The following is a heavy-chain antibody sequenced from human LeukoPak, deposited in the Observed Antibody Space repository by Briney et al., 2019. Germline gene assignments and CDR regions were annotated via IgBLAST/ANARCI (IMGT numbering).Heavy chain of an antibody. J-gene: IGHJ4*02. CDR1: GYTFTGYY. V-gene: IGHV1-2*02. CDR3: ARTYYDFWSGYYGPFDY. CDR2: INPNSGGT. D-gene: IGHD3-3*01. Sequence: GASVKVSCKASGYTFTGYYMHWVRQAPGQGLEWMGWINPNSGGTNYAQKFQGRVTMTRDTSISTAYMELSRLRSDDTAVYYCARTYYDFWSGYYGPFDYWGQGTLVTVSS.